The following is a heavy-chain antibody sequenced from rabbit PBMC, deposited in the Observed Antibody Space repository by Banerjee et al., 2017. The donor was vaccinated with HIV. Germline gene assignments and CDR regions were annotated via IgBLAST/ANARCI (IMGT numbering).Heavy chain of an antibody. D-gene: IGHD1-1*01. CDR2: IYTSSGTT. J-gene: IGHJ4*01. CDR3: ARSSGYDGYFNL. V-gene: IGHV1S40*01. Sequence: QSLEESGGGLVKPGGSLTLTCKASGFDLGSYYYMCWVRQAPGKGLEWIACIYTSSGTTYYASWAKGRFTISKTSSTTVTLQMTSLTAADTATYFCARSSGYDGYFNLWGQGTLVTVS. CDR1: GFDLGSYYY.